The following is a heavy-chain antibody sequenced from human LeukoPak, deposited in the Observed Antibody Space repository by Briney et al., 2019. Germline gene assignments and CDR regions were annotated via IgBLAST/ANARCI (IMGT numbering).Heavy chain of an antibody. CDR3: ARDLDTAMVGGHDY. Sequence: NPGGSLRLSCAASGFTFSSYSMNWVRQAPGKGLEWVSSISSSSSYIYYADSVKGRFTISRDNAKNSLYLQMNSLRAEDTAVYYCARDLDTAMVGGHDYWGQGTLVTVSS. V-gene: IGHV3-21*01. CDR2: ISSSSSYI. CDR1: GFTFSSYS. J-gene: IGHJ4*02. D-gene: IGHD5-18*01.